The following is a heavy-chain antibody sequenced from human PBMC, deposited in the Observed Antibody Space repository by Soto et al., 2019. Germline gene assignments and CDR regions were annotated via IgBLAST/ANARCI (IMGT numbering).Heavy chain of an antibody. Sequence: SETLSLTCTVSGGSISSGDYYWSWIRQPPGKGLEWIGYIYYSGGTCYNPSLKSRVTISVDTSKNQFSLKLSSVTAADTAVYYCARLHLGELSQTFDYWGQGTLVTVSS. CDR1: GGSISSGDYY. CDR3: ARLHLGELSQTFDY. D-gene: IGHD3-16*02. V-gene: IGHV4-30-4*01. J-gene: IGHJ4*02. CDR2: IYYSGGT.